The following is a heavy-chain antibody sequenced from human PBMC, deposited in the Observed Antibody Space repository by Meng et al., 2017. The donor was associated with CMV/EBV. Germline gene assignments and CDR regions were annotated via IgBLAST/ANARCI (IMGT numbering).Heavy chain of an antibody. CDR1: GGSFSGYY. CDR2: VNHSGST. Sequence: GSLRLSCAVYGGSFSGYYWSWIRQPPGKGPEWIGEVNHSGSTNYNPSLKSRVTISVDTSKNQFSLKLSSVPAADTAVYYCARRVRASPYYYDSSGYYPHWGQGTLVTVSS. D-gene: IGHD3-22*01. V-gene: IGHV4-34*01. J-gene: IGHJ4*02. CDR3: ARRVRASPYYYDSSGYYPH.